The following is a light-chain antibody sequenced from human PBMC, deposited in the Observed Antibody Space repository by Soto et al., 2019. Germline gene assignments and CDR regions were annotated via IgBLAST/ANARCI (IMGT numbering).Light chain of an antibody. CDR2: NVS. CDR3: QQRSNWPPT. V-gene: IGKV3-11*01. J-gene: IGKJ2*01. Sequence: EIVLTQSPAALSFSPGERATLSCRASQSVSSYLAWYQQKPGQAPRLLIYNVSNRATGIPARFSGSGSGTDFTLTISSLEPEDFAVYYCQQRSNWPPTFGQGTKLEIK. CDR1: QSVSSY.